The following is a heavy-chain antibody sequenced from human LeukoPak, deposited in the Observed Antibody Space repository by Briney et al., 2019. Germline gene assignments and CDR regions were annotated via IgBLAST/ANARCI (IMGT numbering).Heavy chain of an antibody. D-gene: IGHD3-22*01. CDR1: GFTVSSTY. CDR3: ARQDYSQSSGYYYVY. V-gene: IGHV3-66*04. J-gene: IGHJ4*02. Sequence: HPGGSLRLSCAASGFTVSSTYMNWVRQAPGKGLEWVSIIYGGGNTYYADSMKGRFTISRDISKNTLYLQMNSLRAEDTAVYYCARQDYSQSSGYYYVYWGQGTLVTVSS. CDR2: IYGGGNT.